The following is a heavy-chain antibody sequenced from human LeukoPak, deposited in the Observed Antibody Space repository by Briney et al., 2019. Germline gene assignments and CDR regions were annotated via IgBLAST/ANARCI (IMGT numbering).Heavy chain of an antibody. J-gene: IGHJ3*02. V-gene: IGHV3-48*01. CDR2: ISSSSSTI. Sequence: GGSLRLSCAASGFIFSSYSMNWVRQAPGKGLEWVSYISSSSSTIYYADSVKGRFTISRDNAKNSLYLQMNSLRAEDTAVYYCAKDERPPSQGLLWFGELLPTDDAFDIWGQGTMVTVSS. CDR3: AKDERPPSQGLLWFGELLPTDDAFDI. CDR1: GFIFSSYS. D-gene: IGHD3-10*01.